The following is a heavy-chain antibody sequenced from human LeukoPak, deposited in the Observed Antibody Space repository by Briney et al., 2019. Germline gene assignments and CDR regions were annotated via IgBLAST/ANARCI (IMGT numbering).Heavy chain of an antibody. J-gene: IGHJ4*02. CDR3: ARNRRGSGLY. V-gene: IGHV1-2*02. CDR1: GGTFSSYA. D-gene: IGHD3-10*01. CDR2: INPNSGGT. Sequence: ASVKVSCKASGGTFSSYAISWVRQAPGQGLEWMGWINPNSGGTNYAQKFQGRVTMTRDTSISTAYMELSRLRSDDTAVYYCARNRRGSGLYWGQGTLVTVSS.